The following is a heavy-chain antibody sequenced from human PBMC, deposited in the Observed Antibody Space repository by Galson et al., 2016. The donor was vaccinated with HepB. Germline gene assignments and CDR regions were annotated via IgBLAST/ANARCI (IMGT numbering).Heavy chain of an antibody. J-gene: IGHJ4*02. V-gene: IGHV1-46*01. CDR3: AKTDLWSGPHYFDS. CDR2: TNPSESRT. CDR1: GHMSTTYY. D-gene: IGHD3-3*01. Sequence: SVKVSCKASGHMSTTYYINWVRQAPGQGLEWMGITNPSESRTRYAQNFQGRLTMTKDTSTTTVYMELSSLRSEDTALYYCAKTDLWSGPHYFDSWGPGTLVTVSS.